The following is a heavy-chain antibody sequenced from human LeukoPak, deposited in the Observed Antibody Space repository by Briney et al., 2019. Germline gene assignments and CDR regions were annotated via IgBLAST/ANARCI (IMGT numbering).Heavy chain of an antibody. CDR1: GGTFSSYA. V-gene: IGHV1-18*01. CDR3: ARANPGYCSSTSCAGAFDI. D-gene: IGHD2-2*01. CDR2: ISAYNGNT. J-gene: IGHJ3*02. Sequence: ASVKVSCKASGGTFSSYAISWVRQAPGQGLEWMGWISAYNGNTNYAQKLQGRVTMTTDTSTSTAYMELRSLRSDDTAVYYCARANPGYCSSTSCAGAFDIWGQGTMVTVSS.